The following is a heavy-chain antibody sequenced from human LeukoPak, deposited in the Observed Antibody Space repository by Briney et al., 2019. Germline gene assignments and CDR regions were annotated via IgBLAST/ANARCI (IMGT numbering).Heavy chain of an antibody. V-gene: IGHV4-61*02. Sequence: SETLSLTCTVSGGSISSGNYYWSWIRQPAGKGLEWIGRNVSGSTDYNPSLESRVTILKDMSKNQLYLRLSSVTAADTAVYYCARSNDFWTGYYEKWGQGTLVTVSS. CDR1: GGSISSGNYY. D-gene: IGHD3/OR15-3a*01. CDR2: NVSGST. J-gene: IGHJ4*02. CDR3: ARSNDFWTGYYEK.